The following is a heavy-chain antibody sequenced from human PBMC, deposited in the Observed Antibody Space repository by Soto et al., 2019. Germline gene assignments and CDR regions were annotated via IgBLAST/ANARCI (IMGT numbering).Heavy chain of an antibody. D-gene: IGHD3-22*01. Sequence: PSETLSLTCTVSGGSLSSSSYYWCWIRQPPGKGLEWFGSIYHSGSTYYNPSLKSRVTISVDTSKNQFSLTLSSVPAADTAVYYCERRQDYDDSSGYYNDAFERWGKGTMV. V-gene: IGHV4-39*01. CDR1: GGSLSSSSYY. J-gene: IGHJ3*02. CDR3: ERRQDYDDSSGYYNDAFER. CDR2: IYHSGST.